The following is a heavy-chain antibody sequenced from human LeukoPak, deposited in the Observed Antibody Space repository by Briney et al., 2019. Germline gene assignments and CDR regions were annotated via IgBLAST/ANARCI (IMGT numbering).Heavy chain of an antibody. V-gene: IGHV4-61*02. J-gene: IGHJ6*03. CDR1: GGSISSGSYC. Sequence: SETLSLTCTVSGGSISSGSYCWSWIRQPAGKGLEWIGRIYTSGSTNYNPSLKSRVTISVDRSKNQFSLKLSSVTAADTAVYYCARTYCGGDCRGYYYHYYMDVWGKGTTVTISS. CDR2: IYTSGST. CDR3: ARTYCGGDCRGYYYHYYMDV. D-gene: IGHD2-21*02.